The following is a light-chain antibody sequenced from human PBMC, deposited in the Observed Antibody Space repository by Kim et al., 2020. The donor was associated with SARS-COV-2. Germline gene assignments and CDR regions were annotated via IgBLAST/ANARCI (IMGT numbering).Light chain of an antibody. CDR1: KLDNKF. J-gene: IGLJ2*01. CDR2: QDN. V-gene: IGLV3-1*01. Sequence: EAPEHTASITCADEKLDNKFAGCFQQKQGQTPVLVIYQDNKRPSGIPERFSGSNSGSTATLTISGTQAMDEADYYCHASDSGTALFGGGTQLTVL. CDR3: HASDSGTAL.